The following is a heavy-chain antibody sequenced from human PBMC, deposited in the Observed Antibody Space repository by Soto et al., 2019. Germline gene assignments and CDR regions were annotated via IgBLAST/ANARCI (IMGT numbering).Heavy chain of an antibody. CDR2: ISAHNGNT. V-gene: IGHV1-18*01. Sequence: QVHLVQSGAEVKKPGASVKVACKGSGYAFTTYGITWVRQAPGQGLEWMGWISAHNGNTNYAQKLQGRVTVTRDTSTSTAYMELRSLRSDDTAVYYCARGRYGDYWGQGALVTVSS. CDR3: ARGRYGDY. D-gene: IGHD1-1*01. CDR1: GYAFTTYG. J-gene: IGHJ4*02.